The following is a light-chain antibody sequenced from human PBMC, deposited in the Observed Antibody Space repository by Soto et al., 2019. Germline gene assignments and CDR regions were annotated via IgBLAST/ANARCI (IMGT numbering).Light chain of an antibody. Sequence: QAVVTQEPSLTVSPGGTVTLTCGSSTGAVTSGHFPYWFQQKPGQAPRTLIYDTTNRHSWTPARFSGFLLGGKAALTLSGAQPEDEAEYYCLLTYTGTWVFGGRTKLTVL. J-gene: IGLJ3*02. CDR3: LLTYTGTWV. CDR2: DTT. V-gene: IGLV7-46*01. CDR1: TGAVTSGHF.